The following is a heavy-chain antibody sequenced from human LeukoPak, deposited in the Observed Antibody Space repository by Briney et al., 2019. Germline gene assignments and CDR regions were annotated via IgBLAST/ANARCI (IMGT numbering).Heavy chain of an antibody. D-gene: IGHD2-2*01. V-gene: IGHV1-69*13. CDR1: GYTFTAYY. Sequence: ASVKVSCKAPGYTFTAYYMHCVRQAPRQGLEWMGWIIPIFGTANYAQKFQGRVTITADESTSTAYMELSSLRSEDTAVYYCAGTSSVIYFDYWGQGTLVTVSS. CDR2: IIPIFGTA. J-gene: IGHJ4*02. CDR3: AGTSSVIYFDY.